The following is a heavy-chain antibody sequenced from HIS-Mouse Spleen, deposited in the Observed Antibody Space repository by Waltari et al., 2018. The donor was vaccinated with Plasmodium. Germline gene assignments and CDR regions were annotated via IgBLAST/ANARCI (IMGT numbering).Heavy chain of an antibody. CDR3: ARVLGYKAAAGTFVEYFQH. CDR1: GYTFTGYY. Sequence: QVQLVQSGAEVKKPGASVKVSCKASGYTFTGYYMHWVRQAPGQGLEWMGWSNPNSGGTNYAQKFQGRVTMTRDTSSSTAYMELSRLRSDDTAVYYCARVLGYKAAAGTFVEYFQHWGQGTLVTVSS. V-gene: IGHV1-2*02. D-gene: IGHD6-13*01. J-gene: IGHJ1*01. CDR2: SNPNSGGT.